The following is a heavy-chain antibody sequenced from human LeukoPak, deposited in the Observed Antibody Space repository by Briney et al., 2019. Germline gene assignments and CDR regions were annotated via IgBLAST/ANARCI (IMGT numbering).Heavy chain of an antibody. J-gene: IGHJ4*02. Sequence: SQTLSLTCAISGDSVSSNSAAWNWIRQSPSGGLEWLGRTYYRSKWYNDYAVSVKSRITINPDTSKNQFSLQLNSVTPEDTAVYYCARSGIAVAGTGFDYWGQGTLVTVSS. CDR2: TYYRSKWYN. CDR1: GDSVSSNSAA. V-gene: IGHV6-1*01. CDR3: ARSGIAVAGTGFDY. D-gene: IGHD6-19*01.